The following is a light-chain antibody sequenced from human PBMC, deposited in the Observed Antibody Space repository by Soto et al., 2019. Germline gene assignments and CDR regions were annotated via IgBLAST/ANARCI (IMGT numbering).Light chain of an antibody. CDR2: DTS. CDR1: HSVNNNY. J-gene: IGKJ3*01. V-gene: IGKV3-20*01. Sequence: EIVLMQSPGTLSLSPGEGATLSCRASHSVNNNYLAWYQQRPGQAPTVLIYDTSTRATGVPDRFSGSGSGTDFTLRISRVEPDDFAVYYCQQYGSSHFTFGPGTKVDIK. CDR3: QQYGSSHFT.